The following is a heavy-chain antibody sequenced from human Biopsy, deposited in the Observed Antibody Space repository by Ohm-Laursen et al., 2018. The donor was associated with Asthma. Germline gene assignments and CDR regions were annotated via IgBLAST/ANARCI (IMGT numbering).Heavy chain of an antibody. V-gene: IGHV3-53*01. Sequence: SLRLSCAASGFTVSRDHMFWVRQAPGKGLAWVSVIYSGGTSHTADSARGRFTISRDFSKNTLHLQMQSLRVEDTAVYYCARGDSSGWSHYYFDYWGQGTLVTVSS. CDR1: GFTVSRDH. D-gene: IGHD6-19*01. CDR2: IYSGGTS. J-gene: IGHJ4*02. CDR3: ARGDSSGWSHYYFDY.